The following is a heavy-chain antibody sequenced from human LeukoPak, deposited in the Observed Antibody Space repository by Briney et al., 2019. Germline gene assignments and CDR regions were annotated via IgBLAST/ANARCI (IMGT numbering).Heavy chain of an antibody. D-gene: IGHD6-6*01. Sequence: SVKVSCKASGYTFSSYAISWVRQAPGQGLEWMGRIIPILGIANYAQKFQGRVTITADKSTSTAYMELSSLRSEDTAVYYCATASSSYEHYYYYGMDVWGQGTTVTVSS. CDR1: GYTFSSYA. CDR2: IIPILGIA. V-gene: IGHV1-69*04. CDR3: ATASSSYEHYYYYGMDV. J-gene: IGHJ6*02.